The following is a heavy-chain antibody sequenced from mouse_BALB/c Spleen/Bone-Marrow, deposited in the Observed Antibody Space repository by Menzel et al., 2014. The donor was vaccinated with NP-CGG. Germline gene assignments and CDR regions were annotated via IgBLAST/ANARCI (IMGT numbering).Heavy chain of an antibody. CDR1: GYSFANYY. V-gene: IGHV1S81*02. Sequence: LVESGAELVKPGASVKLSCKASGYSFANYYMYWVKQWPGQGLEWIGEINPSNGGINFNEKFKSKATLTVDKSSSTAFMQLSSLTSEDSAVYYCTRSNYGYWFFDVWGAGTTVTVSS. J-gene: IGHJ1*01. CDR2: INPSNGGI. D-gene: IGHD1-1*01. CDR3: TRSNYGYWFFDV.